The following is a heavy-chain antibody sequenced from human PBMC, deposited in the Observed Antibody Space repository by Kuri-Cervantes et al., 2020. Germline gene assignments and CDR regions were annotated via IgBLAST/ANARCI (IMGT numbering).Heavy chain of an antibody. D-gene: IGHD6-19*01. CDR2: IGRSGST. V-gene: IGHV4-34*01. Sequence: SETLSLTCAVYGGSFSDHYWSWIRQPPGKGLEWIGEIGRSGSTNYNPSLKSRVTISVDKSKNQFSLKLSSVTAADTAVYYCARERMSGYSSGWSDFDYWGQGTLVTVSS. J-gene: IGHJ4*02. CDR3: ARERMSGYSSGWSDFDY. CDR1: GGSFSDHY.